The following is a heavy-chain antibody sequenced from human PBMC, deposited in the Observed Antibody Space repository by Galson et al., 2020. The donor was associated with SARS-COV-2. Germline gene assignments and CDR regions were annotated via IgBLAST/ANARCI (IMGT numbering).Heavy chain of an antibody. CDR2: VYYRGST. Sequence: SETLSLPCTVSDDSISSREAYWGWARQPPGKGLEWIGRVYYRGSTYYNPSLKTRVTISIDTSKNQFSLKMNSVTAADAAIFYCARHVGQIAARSRWFDPWGQGTLVTVSS. CDR1: DDSISSREAY. J-gene: IGHJ5*02. D-gene: IGHD6-6*01. CDR3: ARHVGQIAARSRWFDP. V-gene: IGHV4-39*01.